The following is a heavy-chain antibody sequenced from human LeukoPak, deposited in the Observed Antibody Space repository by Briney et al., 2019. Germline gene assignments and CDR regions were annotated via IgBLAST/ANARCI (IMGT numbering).Heavy chain of an antibody. J-gene: IGHJ4*02. Sequence: GGSLRLSCAASGFIFSTYGMYWVRQAPGKGLEWVALIRHDGSIKNYADSVKGRSTISRDNSKNTLYLQMNSLRAEDTAVYYCAKDSLADIDYWGQGTLVTVSS. V-gene: IGHV3-30*02. CDR2: IRHDGSIK. CDR1: GFIFSTYG. CDR3: AKDSLADIDY. D-gene: IGHD3-16*01.